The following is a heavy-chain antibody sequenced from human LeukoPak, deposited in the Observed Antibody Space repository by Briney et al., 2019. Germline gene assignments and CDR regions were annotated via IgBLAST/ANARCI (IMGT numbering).Heavy chain of an antibody. Sequence: GGSLRLSCAASGFTFDDYAMHWVRQAPGKGLEWVSGISWNSGSIGYADSVKGRFTISRDNTKNSLYLQMNSLRAEDTALYYCAKEFTYYYDSSGFENAFDIWGQGTMVTVSS. D-gene: IGHD3-22*01. CDR3: AKEFTYYYDSSGFENAFDI. CDR2: ISWNSGSI. CDR1: GFTFDDYA. J-gene: IGHJ3*02. V-gene: IGHV3-9*01.